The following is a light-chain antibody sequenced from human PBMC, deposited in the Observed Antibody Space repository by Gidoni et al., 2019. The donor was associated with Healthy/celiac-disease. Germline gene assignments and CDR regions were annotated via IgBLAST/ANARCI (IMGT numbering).Light chain of an antibody. CDR3: QQYYSAPFT. J-gene: IGKJ3*01. CDR2: WAS. CDR1: QSFLYASKNKNY. Sequence: DIVMTQSPDPLAVSRGERATINCKSSQSFLYASKNKNYLAWYQQKPGQPPKLLIYWASTRESGVPDRFSGSGSGTDFTLSISNLQAEDVAVYFCQQYYSAPFTFGPGTKVDIK. V-gene: IGKV4-1*01.